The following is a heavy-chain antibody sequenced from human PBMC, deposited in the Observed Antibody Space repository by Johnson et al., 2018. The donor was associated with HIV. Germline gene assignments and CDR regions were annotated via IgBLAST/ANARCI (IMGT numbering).Heavy chain of an antibody. CDR1: EFTFSNYA. CDR3: AREGATIEGRSTFDI. V-gene: IGHV3-66*01. J-gene: IGHJ3*02. D-gene: IGHD5-24*01. CDR2: IYSGGST. Sequence: VQLVESGGGVVQPGRSLRLSCAASEFTFSNYAMHWVRQAPGKGLEWVSVIYSGGSTYYADSVTGRFTISRDISKNTLYLQMNSLRAEDTAVYYCAREGATIEGRSTFDIWGPGTMVTVSS.